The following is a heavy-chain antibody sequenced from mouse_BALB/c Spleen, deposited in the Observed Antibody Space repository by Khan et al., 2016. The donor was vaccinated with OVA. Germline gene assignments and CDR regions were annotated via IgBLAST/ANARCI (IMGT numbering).Heavy chain of an antibody. Sequence: QVQLKESGAELVRPGASVKLSCKTSGYIFTSYWIHWVKQRSGQGLEWIARIYPGTDNSYYNEKFKDKATLTADKSSSTAYMQLSSLKSEDSDVYVCASGEALYHFDHWGQGTTLTVSS. CDR3: ASGEALYHFDH. CDR2: IYPGTDNS. CDR1: GYIFTSYW. V-gene: IGHV1S132*01. J-gene: IGHJ2*01. D-gene: IGHD3-2*02.